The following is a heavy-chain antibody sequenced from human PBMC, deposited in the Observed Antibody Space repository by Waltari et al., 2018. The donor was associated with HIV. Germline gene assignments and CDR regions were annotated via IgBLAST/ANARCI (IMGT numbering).Heavy chain of an antibody. V-gene: IGHV3-21*06. CDR1: GFTFSSYR. CDR3: ARDTGGGSFDF. D-gene: IGHD1-26*01. CDR2: ISSSSTYI. Sequence: EVQLVESGGGLVKPGESLRLSCAASGFTFSSYRINWVRQAPRKGLEWVSSISSSSTYIYYADLVKGRFTISRDNAKNSVYLQMNSLRAEDTAVYYCARDTGGGSFDFWGQGTLVTVSS. J-gene: IGHJ4*02.